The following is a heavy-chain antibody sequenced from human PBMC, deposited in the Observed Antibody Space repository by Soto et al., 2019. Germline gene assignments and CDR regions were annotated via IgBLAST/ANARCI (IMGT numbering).Heavy chain of an antibody. Sequence: SVKVSCKASGFTFTSSAMQWVRQARGQRLEWIGWIVVGSGNTNYAQKFQERVTITRDMSTSTAYMELSSLRSEDTAVYYCAAHGTPRKSYGSGTTKPIYYYYYMDVWGKGTTVTVSS. D-gene: IGHD3-10*01. CDR2: IVVGSGNT. CDR1: GFTFTSSA. J-gene: IGHJ6*03. CDR3: AAHGTPRKSYGSGTTKPIYYYYYMDV. V-gene: IGHV1-58*02.